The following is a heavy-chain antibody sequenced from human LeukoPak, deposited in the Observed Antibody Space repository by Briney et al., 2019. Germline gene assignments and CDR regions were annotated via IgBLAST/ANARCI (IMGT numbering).Heavy chain of an antibody. D-gene: IGHD1-7*01. Sequence: ASVKVSCKASGGTFSSYAISWVRQAPGQGLEWMGWINPNSGDTSSAQKFQGRVTMTRDTSISTVYMELSRLRSDDTAVYYCARDYIDPGNYTPLGYWGQGTLVTVSS. V-gene: IGHV1-2*02. CDR2: INPNSGDT. CDR3: ARDYIDPGNYTPLGY. J-gene: IGHJ4*02. CDR1: GGTFSSYA.